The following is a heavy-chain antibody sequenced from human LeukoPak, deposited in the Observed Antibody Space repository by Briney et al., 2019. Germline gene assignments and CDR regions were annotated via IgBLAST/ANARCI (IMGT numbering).Heavy chain of an antibody. CDR2: FDPEDGET. D-gene: IGHD5-18*01. CDR1: GYTLTELS. V-gene: IGHV1-24*01. CDR3: ATVGNSYAQTDAFDI. Sequence: ASLKVSCKVSGYTLTELSMHWVRQAPGKGLEWMGGFDPEDGETIYAQKFQGRVTMTEDTSTDTAYMELSSLRSEDTAVYYCATVGNSYAQTDAFDIWGQGTMVTVSS. J-gene: IGHJ3*02.